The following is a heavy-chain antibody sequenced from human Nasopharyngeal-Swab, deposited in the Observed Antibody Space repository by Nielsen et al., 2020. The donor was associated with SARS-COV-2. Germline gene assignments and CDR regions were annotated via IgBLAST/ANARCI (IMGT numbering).Heavy chain of an antibody. Sequence: SLKTSCAASGFNFGDYAMHWVRQAPGKGLEWVSGISWNSAGLGYADSVKGRFTISRDNAKSSLYLQMNSLRPEDTALYYCATAFPTDYWGQGTLVTVSS. J-gene: IGHJ4*02. CDR3: ATAFPTDY. CDR1: GFNFGDYA. CDR2: ISWNSAGL. V-gene: IGHV3-9*01.